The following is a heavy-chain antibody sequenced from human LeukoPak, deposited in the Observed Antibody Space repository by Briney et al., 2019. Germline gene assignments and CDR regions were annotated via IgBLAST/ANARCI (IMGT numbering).Heavy chain of an antibody. J-gene: IGHJ4*02. CDR3: ARGTLGIAVAENFDY. V-gene: IGHV3-21*01. D-gene: IGHD6-19*01. CDR1: GFTFSSYS. CDR2: ISSSSSYI. Sequence: GGSLRLSCAASGFTFSSYSMNWVRQAPGKGLEWVSSISSSSSYIYYADSVKGRFTISRDNAKNSLYLQMNSLRAEDTAVYYCARGTLGIAVAENFDYWGQGTLVTVSS.